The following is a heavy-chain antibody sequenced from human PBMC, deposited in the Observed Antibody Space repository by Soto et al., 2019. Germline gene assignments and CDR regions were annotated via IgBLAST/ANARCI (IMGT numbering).Heavy chain of an antibody. J-gene: IGHJ2*01. CDR2: ISYDGSNK. CDR3: AKDSATVTTSGPNWYFDL. V-gene: IGHV3-30*18. CDR1: GFTFSSYG. D-gene: IGHD4-17*01. Sequence: QVQLVESGGGVVQPGRSLRLSCAASGFTFSSYGMHWVRQAPGKGLEWVAVISYDGSNKYYADSVKGRFTISRDNSKNPLYLQINSLRAEDTAVYYCAKDSATVTTSGPNWYFDLWGRGTLVTVSS.